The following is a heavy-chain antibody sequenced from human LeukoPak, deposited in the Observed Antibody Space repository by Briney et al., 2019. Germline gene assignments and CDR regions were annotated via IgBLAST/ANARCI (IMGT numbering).Heavy chain of an antibody. D-gene: IGHD3-22*01. V-gene: IGHV4-59*08. CDR3: ARWNYEGSGYRKFDF. CDR1: GGSISGYY. CDR2: SYYNGIT. Sequence: PSETLSLTCTVSGGSISGYYWLWIRQPPEKPLEYIGYSYYNGITNYNPSLRSRVTISVDTSKNQFSLRLSSVTAADTAVYYCARWNYEGSGYRKFDFWGQGTLVTVSS. J-gene: IGHJ4*02.